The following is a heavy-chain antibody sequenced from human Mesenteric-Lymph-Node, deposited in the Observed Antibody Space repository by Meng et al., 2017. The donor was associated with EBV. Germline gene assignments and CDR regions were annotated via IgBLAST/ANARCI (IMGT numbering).Heavy chain of an antibody. J-gene: IGHJ4*02. CDR3: ARVEVGITSGDY. CDR2: INAYNGDT. V-gene: IGHV1-18*01. CDR1: GYTFTNYG. D-gene: IGHD1-26*01. Sequence: QAQLVRSGGEVKKPGASVKVPCKASGYTFTNYGITWVRQAPGQGLEWMGWINAYNGDTNYAQTLQGRVTMTTDTSTSTAYMELRSLRSDDTAVYYCARVEVGITSGDYWGQGTLVTVSS.